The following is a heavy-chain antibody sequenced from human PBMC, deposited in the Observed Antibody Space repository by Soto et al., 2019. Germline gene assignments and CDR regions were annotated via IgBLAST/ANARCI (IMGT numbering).Heavy chain of an antibody. CDR3: ARGRYYDFWSGYYKGGYFDY. CDR2: ISAYNGNT. CDR1: GYTFTSYG. D-gene: IGHD3-3*01. Sequence: ASVKVSCKASGYTFTSYGISWVRQAPGQGLEWMGWISAYNGNTNYAQKLQGRVTMTTDTSTSTAYMELRSLRSDDTAVYYCARGRYYDFWSGYYKGGYFDYWGQGTLVTVSS. V-gene: IGHV1-18*01. J-gene: IGHJ4*02.